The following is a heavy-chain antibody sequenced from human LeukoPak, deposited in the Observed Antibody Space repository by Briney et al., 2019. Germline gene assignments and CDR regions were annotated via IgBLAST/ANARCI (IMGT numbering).Heavy chain of an antibody. Sequence: GGSLRLSCAASVFTFSSYGMHWVRQAPGKGLEWVAVIWYDGSNKYYADSVKGRFTISRDNSKNTLYLQMNSLRAEDTAVYYCARDCRGHGDYDYYGMDVWGQGTTVTVSS. CDR3: ARDCRGHGDYDYYGMDV. CDR2: IWYDGSNK. J-gene: IGHJ6*02. V-gene: IGHV3-33*01. D-gene: IGHD4-17*01. CDR1: VFTFSSYG.